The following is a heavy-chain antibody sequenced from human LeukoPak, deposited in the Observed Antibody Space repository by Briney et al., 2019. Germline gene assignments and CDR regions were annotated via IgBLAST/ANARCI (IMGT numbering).Heavy chain of an antibody. CDR2: IYHSGST. CDR3: ARGDTLGSTSRTGAFDI. D-gene: IGHD2-2*01. J-gene: IGHJ3*02. CDR1: GGSISSGGYY. Sequence: TSETLSLTCTVSGGSISSGGYYWSWIRQPPGKGLEWIGYIYHSGSTYYNPSLKSRVTISVDRSKNQFSLKLSSVTAADTAVYYCARGDTLGSTSRTGAFDIWGQGTMVTVSS. V-gene: IGHV4-30-2*01.